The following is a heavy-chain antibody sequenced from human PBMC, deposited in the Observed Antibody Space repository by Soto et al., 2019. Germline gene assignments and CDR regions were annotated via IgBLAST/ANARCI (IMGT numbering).Heavy chain of an antibody. Sequence: HPGGSLRLSCAASGFTFSSYAMSWVRQAPGKGLEWDSAISGSGGSTYYADSVKGRLTISRDNSKNTLYLQMNSLRAEDTAVYYCATPPGGRRYFDYWGQGTLVTVSS. J-gene: IGHJ4*02. CDR1: GFTFSSYA. V-gene: IGHV3-23*01. D-gene: IGHD3-16*01. CDR2: ISGSGGST. CDR3: ATPPGGRRYFDY.